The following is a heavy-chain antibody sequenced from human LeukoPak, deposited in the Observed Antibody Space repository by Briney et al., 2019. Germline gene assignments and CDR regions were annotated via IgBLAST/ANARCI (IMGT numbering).Heavy chain of an antibody. CDR1: GGSIASGGYY. D-gene: IGHD1-14*01. CDR2: IHYRGKT. Sequence: SQTLSLTCTVSGGSIASGGYYWSWLRHHPWKGLEWIGYIHYRGKTYYNPSLESRLNISVDTSKNQFSLRLDSVTAADTAIYYCARKPQYFFDRWGPGILVTVSS. V-gene: IGHV4-31*03. CDR3: ARKPQYFFDR. J-gene: IGHJ4*02.